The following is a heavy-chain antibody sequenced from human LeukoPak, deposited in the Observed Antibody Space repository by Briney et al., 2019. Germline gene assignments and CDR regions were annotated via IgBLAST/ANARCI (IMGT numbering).Heavy chain of an antibody. Sequence: PSETLSLTCTVSGGSISGYYWSWIRQPPGKGLEWIGYIRYSGTTNYSPSLKSRATISVDTSKNQFSLNLISVTAADTAIYYCARVSSGGYFHTYYFDYWDQGTLVTVSS. CDR1: GGSISGYY. CDR2: IRYSGTT. J-gene: IGHJ4*02. V-gene: IGHV4-59*01. CDR3: ARVSSGGYFHTYYFDY. D-gene: IGHD3-22*01.